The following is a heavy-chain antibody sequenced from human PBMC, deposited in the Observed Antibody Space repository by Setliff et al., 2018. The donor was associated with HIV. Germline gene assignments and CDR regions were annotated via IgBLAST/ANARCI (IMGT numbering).Heavy chain of an antibody. J-gene: IGHJ4*02. Sequence: SETLSLTCTVSGGSVSSKSFYWSWIRQAAGKGLEWIGRIYTSGSANYNPSLKSRVTISVDTSKNQFSLKLSSVTVADTALYYCGRDEHGFNSNWYGVDWGQGTLVTVSS. CDR2: IYTSGSA. D-gene: IGHD6-13*01. CDR3: GRDEHGFNSNWYGVD. CDR1: GGSVSSKSFY. V-gene: IGHV4-61*02.